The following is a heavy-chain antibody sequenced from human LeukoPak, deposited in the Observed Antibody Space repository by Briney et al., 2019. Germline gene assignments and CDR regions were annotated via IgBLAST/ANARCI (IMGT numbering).Heavy chain of an antibody. CDR3: ARDRQLVRTNYFDY. CDR2: IIPIFGTA. J-gene: IGHJ4*02. CDR1: GGTFSSYA. D-gene: IGHD6-6*01. Sequence: SVKVSCKASGGTFSSYAISWVRQAPGQGLEWMGGIIPIFGTANYAQKFQGRVTITADESTSTAYMELSSLRSEDTAVYYCARDRQLVRTNYFDYWGQGTLVTVSS. V-gene: IGHV1-69*13.